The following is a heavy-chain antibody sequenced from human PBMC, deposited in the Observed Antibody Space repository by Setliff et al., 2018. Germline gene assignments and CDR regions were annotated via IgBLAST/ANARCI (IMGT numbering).Heavy chain of an antibody. CDR2: RYYTGTT. D-gene: IGHD3-3*01. Sequence: ETLSLTCSASGVDVIERLYYWSWVRQSPGKGLEWIGTRYYTGTTFYNPSLESRVAVSLDASEKKFSLNLRSVTTADTAVYYCARYFYPPDFFAHWGQGLLVTVSS. J-gene: IGHJ4*02. V-gene: IGHV4-39*01. CDR3: ARYFYPPDFFAH. CDR1: GVDVIERLYY.